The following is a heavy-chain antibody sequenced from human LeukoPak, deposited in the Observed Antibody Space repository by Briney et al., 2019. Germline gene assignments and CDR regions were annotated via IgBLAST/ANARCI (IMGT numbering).Heavy chain of an antibody. V-gene: IGHV1-2*02. J-gene: IGHJ5*02. CDR3: ARWRIGYCSSTSCYAINNWFDP. D-gene: IGHD2-2*01. CDR1: GYTFTGYY. Sequence: ASVKVSCKASGYTFTGYYMHWVRQAPGQGLEWMGWINPNSGGTNYAQKFQGRVTMTRDTSISTAYMELSRLRSDDPAVYYCARWRIGYCSSTSCYAINNWFDPWGQGTLVTVSS. CDR2: INPNSGGT.